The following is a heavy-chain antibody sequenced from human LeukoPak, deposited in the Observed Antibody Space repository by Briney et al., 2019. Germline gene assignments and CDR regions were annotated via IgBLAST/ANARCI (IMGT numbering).Heavy chain of an antibody. CDR2: INPNSGGT. J-gene: IGHJ4*02. V-gene: IGHV1-2*06. CDR1: GYTFTGYY. Sequence: GATVKVSCKASGYTFTGYYMHWVRQAPGQGLEWMGRINPNSGGTNYAQKFQGRVTMTRDTSISTAYMELSRLRSDDTAVYYCARGSCARGGDCYYDYWGQGTLVTVSS. D-gene: IGHD2-21*02. CDR3: ARGSCARGGDCYYDY.